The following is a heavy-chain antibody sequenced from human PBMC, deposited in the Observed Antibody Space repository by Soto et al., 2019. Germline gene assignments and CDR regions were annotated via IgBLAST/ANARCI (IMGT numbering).Heavy chain of an antibody. J-gene: IGHJ4*02. Sequence: SETLSLTCSVSGGSISSGDYYWNWIRQPPGKGLEWIGHIYYSGSTYYNSSLKSRVTISLDTSKNQFSLKLSSVTAADTAVYYCARLPYGGNFDYWGLGILVTVSS. V-gene: IGHV4-30-4*02. CDR3: ARLPYGGNFDY. CDR2: IYYSGST. D-gene: IGHD4-17*01. CDR1: GGSISSGDYY.